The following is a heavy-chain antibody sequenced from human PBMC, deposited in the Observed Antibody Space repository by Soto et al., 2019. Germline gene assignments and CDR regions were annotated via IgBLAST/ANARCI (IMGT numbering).Heavy chain of an antibody. CDR1: GGSISSGGYY. V-gene: IGHV4-31*03. J-gene: IGHJ4*02. CDR3: ARGGYCSTTNCYRPGDSFFAS. D-gene: IGHD2-2*01. Sequence: SETLSLTCTVSGGSISSGGYYWSWIRQHPGKGLEWIGYIFYSGTTYYNPSLKSRVTISVDMSKNQFSLKLSSVTAADTAVYYCARGGYCSTTNCYRPGDSFFASWGKGALVTVSS. CDR2: IFYSGTT.